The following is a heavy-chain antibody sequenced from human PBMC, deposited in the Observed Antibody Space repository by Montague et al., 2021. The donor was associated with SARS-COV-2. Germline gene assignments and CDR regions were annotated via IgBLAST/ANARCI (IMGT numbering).Heavy chain of an antibody. CDR1: GFTFGDYA. J-gene: IGHJ5*02. D-gene: IGHD5-18*01. CDR3: TREPDTALVGLYH. V-gene: IGHV3-49*04. CDR2: IRSKLYGGTI. Sequence: SLRLSCAASGFTFGDYAMSWVRQAPGKGLEWIGFIRSKLYGGTIEYAASVKGRFTISRDDSKSIAYLQMNSLNTEDTAVYYCTREPDTALVGLYHWGQGTLVTVS.